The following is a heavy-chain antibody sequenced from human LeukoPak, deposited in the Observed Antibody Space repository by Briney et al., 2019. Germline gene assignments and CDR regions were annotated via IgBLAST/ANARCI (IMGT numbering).Heavy chain of an antibody. D-gene: IGHD2-2*01. CDR2: ITSNGDNT. J-gene: IGHJ4*01. Sequence: PGGSLRLSCAASGFTFDDYGMSWVRQAPGKGLEWVSGITSNGDNTGYADSVKGRFTISGDNAENSLYLQMNSLRAEDAAFYYCARGGYCGSTNCYGIDYWGQGTLVTVSS. CDR1: GFTFDDYG. CDR3: ARGGYCGSTNCYGIDY. V-gene: IGHV3-20*04.